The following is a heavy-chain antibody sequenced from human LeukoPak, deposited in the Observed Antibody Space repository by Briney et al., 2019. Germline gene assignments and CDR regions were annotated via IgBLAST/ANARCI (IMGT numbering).Heavy chain of an antibody. Sequence: SETLSLTCSVSGDSITATSYYWAWIRQPPGKGLEWIGSIYYSGNINYDPSLPSRVTISVDTSKNQFSLNLRSVTAEDTAVYFCTRQIRYTYDPNWFHPWGQGSLVTVSS. CDR1: GDSITATSYY. D-gene: IGHD5-12*01. CDR3: TRQIRYTYDPNWFHP. V-gene: IGHV4-39*01. J-gene: IGHJ5*02. CDR2: IYYSGNI.